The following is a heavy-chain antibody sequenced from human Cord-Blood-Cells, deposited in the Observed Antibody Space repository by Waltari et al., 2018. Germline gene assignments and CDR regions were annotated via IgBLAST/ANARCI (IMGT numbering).Heavy chain of an antibody. CDR2: TYYRSKWYN. V-gene: IGHV6-1*01. Sequence: GPELVKPSQTLSLTCAISGDSVSSNSAAWNWIRQSPSRGLEWLGRTYYRSKWYNDYAVSVKSRITINPDTSKNQFSLQPNSVTPEDTAVYYCARVVTEGYSYGSYFDYWGQGTLVTVSS. CDR1: GDSVSSNSAA. CDR3: ARVVTEGYSYGSYFDY. D-gene: IGHD5-18*01. J-gene: IGHJ4*02.